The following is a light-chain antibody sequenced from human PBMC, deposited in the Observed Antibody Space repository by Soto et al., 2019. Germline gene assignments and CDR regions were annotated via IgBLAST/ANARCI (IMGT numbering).Light chain of an antibody. CDR1: QSVSTNY. CDR2: GAS. CDR3: QQYGSSPPT. V-gene: IGKV3-20*01. Sequence: EIVLTQSPGTLSLSPGERATLSCRASQSVSTNYLAWYQRKPGQAPRLLIYGASYRATDMPNRFSGSGSGTDFTLTITRLKAEDFAVYYCQQYGSSPPTFGQGTKVEIK. J-gene: IGKJ1*01.